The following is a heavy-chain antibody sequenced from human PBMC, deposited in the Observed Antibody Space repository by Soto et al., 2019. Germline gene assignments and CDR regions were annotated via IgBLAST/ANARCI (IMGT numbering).Heavy chain of an antibody. CDR1: GYTFIGYY. Sequence: QVQLVQSGAEVKKPGASVKVSCKASGYTFIGYYIHWVRQAPGQGLEWMGRINPRSGDTTYAQKFQGRLTMTRDTSISTAYMELSSLRSDDTAVYYCGRDGVGATPLGWFDPWGQGTLVTVSX. V-gene: IGHV1-2*06. D-gene: IGHD1-26*01. J-gene: IGHJ5*02. CDR3: GRDGVGATPLGWFDP. CDR2: INPRSGDT.